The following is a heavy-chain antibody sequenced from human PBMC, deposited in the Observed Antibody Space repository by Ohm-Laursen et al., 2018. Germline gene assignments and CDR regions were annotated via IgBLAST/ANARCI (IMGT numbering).Heavy chain of an antibody. Sequence: SLRLSCAATGFTLSSYSMNWIRQAPGKGLEWLSYINSVSSHRYEGDSARGRFTMSRDNAKNSVDLQLTSLRVEDTAVYYCARSASNSGYFRHDAFDLWGQGTMLIVSS. CDR2: INSVSSHR. V-gene: IGHV3-48*01. CDR3: ARSASNSGYFRHDAFDL. CDR1: GFTLSSYS. D-gene: IGHD3-22*01. J-gene: IGHJ3*01.